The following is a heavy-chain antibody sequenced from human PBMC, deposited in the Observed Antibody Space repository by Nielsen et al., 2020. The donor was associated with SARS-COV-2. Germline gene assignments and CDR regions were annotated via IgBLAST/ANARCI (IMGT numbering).Heavy chain of an antibody. CDR3: TRVNPISGSWFDAFDM. CDR1: GFTFSDST. D-gene: IGHD5-12*01. V-gene: IGHV3-73*01. CDR2: IRSKANTYAT. Sequence: GESLKISCAASGFTFSDSTMHWVRQASGKGLEWIGRIRSKANTYATGYAASVQGRFTISRDDSKNTAYLQMNSLKTEDTAMYYCTRVNPISGSWFDAFDMWGQGTLVTVSS. J-gene: IGHJ3*02.